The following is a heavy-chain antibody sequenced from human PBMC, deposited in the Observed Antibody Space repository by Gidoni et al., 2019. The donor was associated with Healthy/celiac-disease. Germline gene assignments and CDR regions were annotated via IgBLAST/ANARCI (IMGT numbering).Heavy chain of an antibody. CDR1: GGSISSYY. CDR2: IYYSGST. Sequence: QVQLQESGPGLVKPSETLSLTCTVSGGSISSYYWSWIRQPPGKGLEWIGYIYYSGSTNYNPSLKSRVTISVDTSKNQFSLKLSSVTAADTAVYYCARARDRGYYRGAFDIWGQGTMVTVSS. D-gene: IGHD3-22*01. CDR3: ARARDRGYYRGAFDI. J-gene: IGHJ3*02. V-gene: IGHV4-59*01.